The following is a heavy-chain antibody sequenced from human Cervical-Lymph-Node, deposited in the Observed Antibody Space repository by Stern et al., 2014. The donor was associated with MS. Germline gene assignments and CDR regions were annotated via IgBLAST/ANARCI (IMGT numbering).Heavy chain of an antibody. Sequence: QVQLQESGPGLAKPMETLSLTCGVSGGSIRNTNYYWGWIRQPPGKGLEWVGSINYSGSAYYNPSLKSRVTMSVDTSKNQFSLKVNSVTAADTAVYYCAVVNVPARGTAGDNWFDPWGQGTLVTVSS. D-gene: IGHD2-2*01. CDR3: AVVNVPARGTAGDNWFDP. CDR2: INYSGSA. V-gene: IGHV4-39*01. J-gene: IGHJ5*02. CDR1: GGSIRNTNYY.